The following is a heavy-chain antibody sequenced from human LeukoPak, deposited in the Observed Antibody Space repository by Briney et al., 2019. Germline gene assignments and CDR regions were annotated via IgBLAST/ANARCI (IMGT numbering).Heavy chain of an antibody. Sequence: GGSLRLSCAASGFTFSSYGMHWVRQAPGKGLEWVAVISYDGSNKYYADSVKGRFTISRDNSKNTLYLQMNSLRAEDTAVYYCARELPGYYDSSGPDAFDIWGQGTMVTVSS. V-gene: IGHV3-30*03. CDR3: ARELPGYYDSSGPDAFDI. CDR2: ISYDGSNK. J-gene: IGHJ3*02. CDR1: GFTFSSYG. D-gene: IGHD3-22*01.